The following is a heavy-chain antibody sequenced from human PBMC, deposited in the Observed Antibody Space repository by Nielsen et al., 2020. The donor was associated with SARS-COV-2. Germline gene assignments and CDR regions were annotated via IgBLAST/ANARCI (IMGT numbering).Heavy chain of an antibody. CDR2: IKQDGSEK. J-gene: IGHJ3*02. Sequence: WIRQPPGKGLEWVANIKQDGSEKYYVDSVKGRFTISRDNSKNTLYLQMNSLRAEDTAVYYCAKLLGIGAFDIWGQGTMVTVSS. CDR3: AKLLGIGAFDI. D-gene: IGHD7-27*01. V-gene: IGHV3-7*03.